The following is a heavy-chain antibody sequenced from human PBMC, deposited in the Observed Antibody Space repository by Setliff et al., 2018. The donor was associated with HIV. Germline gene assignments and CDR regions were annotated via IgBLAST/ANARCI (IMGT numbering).Heavy chain of an antibody. V-gene: IGHV4-4*09. Sequence: PSETLFLTCFVSGVSISGHFWGWIRQPPGKGLEWIGYIYTSGTTEYNPSLDSRVTISVDTSRDQFSLNLRSVTAADTALYFCARLIHTGLLYFDYWGLGMLVTVSS. CDR3: ARLIHTGLLYFDY. CDR1: GVSISGHF. CDR2: IYTSGTT. J-gene: IGHJ4*02. D-gene: IGHD2-8*02.